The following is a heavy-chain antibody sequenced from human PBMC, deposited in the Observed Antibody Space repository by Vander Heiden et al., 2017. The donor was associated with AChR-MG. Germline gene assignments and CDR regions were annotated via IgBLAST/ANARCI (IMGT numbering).Heavy chain of an antibody. V-gene: IGHV4-30-2*01. D-gene: IGHD6-6*01. CDR2: IYHSGST. Sequence: QLQLQESGSGLVKPSQTLSPTCAVSGGSISRGGYSWSWIRQPPGKGLEWIGYIYHSGSTYYNPSLKSRVTISVDRSKNQFSLKLSSVTAADTAVYYCARVREGYSSSYYFDYWGQGTLVTVSS. CDR1: GGSISRGGYS. CDR3: ARVREGYSSSYYFDY. J-gene: IGHJ4*02.